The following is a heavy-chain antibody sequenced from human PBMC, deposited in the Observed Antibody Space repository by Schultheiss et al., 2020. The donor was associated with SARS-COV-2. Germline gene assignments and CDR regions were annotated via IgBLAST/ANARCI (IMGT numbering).Heavy chain of an antibody. Sequence: SETLSLTCAVYGGSFSGYYWSWIRQPPGKGLEWIGYIYYSGSTNYNPSLKSRVTISVDTSKNQFSLKLSSVTAADTAVYYCARDKRLPYYYGMDVWGQGTTVTVSS. CDR1: GGSFSGYY. J-gene: IGHJ6*02. V-gene: IGHV4-59*01. CDR3: ARDKRLPYYYGMDV. D-gene: IGHD2-15*01. CDR2: IYYSGST.